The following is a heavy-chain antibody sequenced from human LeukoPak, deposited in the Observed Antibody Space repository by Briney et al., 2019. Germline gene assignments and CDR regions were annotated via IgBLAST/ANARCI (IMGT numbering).Heavy chain of an antibody. D-gene: IGHD3-3*01. V-gene: IGHV4-39*01. Sequence: SETLSLTCTVSGGSISSSSYYWGWIRQPPGKGLEWIGSIYYSGSTYYNPSLKSRVTISVDTSKNQFSLKLSSVTAADTAVYYCARPTGVVLRFLEWYFDYWGQGTLVTVSS. J-gene: IGHJ4*02. CDR3: ARPTGVVLRFLEWYFDY. CDR2: IYYSGST. CDR1: GGSISSSSYY.